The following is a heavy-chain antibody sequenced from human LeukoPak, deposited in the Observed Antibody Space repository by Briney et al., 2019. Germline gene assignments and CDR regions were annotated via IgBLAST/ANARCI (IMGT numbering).Heavy chain of an antibody. CDR1: GFTFTSYW. D-gene: IGHD3-3*01. CDR2: VETDGSSA. CDR3: AKEYLEWLFIYYGMDV. Sequence: GGSLRLSCAASGFTFTSYWMHWVRQAPGKGLVWVSLVETDGSSATYADSVRGRFTISRDNAKNTLYLQMNSLRAEDTAVYYCAKEYLEWLFIYYGMDVWGQGTTVTVSS. J-gene: IGHJ6*02. V-gene: IGHV3-74*01.